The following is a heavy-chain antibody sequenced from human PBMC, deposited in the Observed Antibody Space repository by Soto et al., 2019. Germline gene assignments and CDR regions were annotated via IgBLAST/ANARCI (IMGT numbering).Heavy chain of an antibody. V-gene: IGHV3-23*01. CDR2: ISGSGGST. CDR1: GFTFSSYA. J-gene: IGHJ4*02. Sequence: GGSLRLSCAASGFTFSSYAMSWVRQAPGKGLEWVSAISGSGGSTYYAASVKGRFTISRDNSKNTLYLQMNSLRAEDTAVYYCAKAPFAFGTYGPWVYFDYWGQGTLVTVSS. D-gene: IGHD3-10*01. CDR3: AKAPFAFGTYGPWVYFDY.